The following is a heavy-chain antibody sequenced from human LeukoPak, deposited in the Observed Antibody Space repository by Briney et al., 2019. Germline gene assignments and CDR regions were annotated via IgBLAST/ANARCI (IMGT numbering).Heavy chain of an antibody. D-gene: IGHD2-21*01. J-gene: IGHJ6*02. V-gene: IGHV4-4*07. CDR1: GDSISDYY. Sequence: SETLSLTCDIFGDSISDYYWSWIRQPAGKGLEWIGRLHGSAAIKYNPSLRSRLGLSGDTSKNQFSLKLTSVTAADTAVYYCAREARLASAAGLDVWGQGTTVTVS. CDR2: LHGSAAI. CDR3: AREARLASAAGLDV.